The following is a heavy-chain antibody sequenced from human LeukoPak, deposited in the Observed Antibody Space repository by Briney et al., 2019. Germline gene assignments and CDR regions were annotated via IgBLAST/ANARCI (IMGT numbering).Heavy chain of an antibody. CDR1: GGSISSYW. CDR3: ASLGGTYDY. Sequence: SETLSLTCTVSGGSISSYWWSWIRQPPGKGPEWIGYIYNSGGSTKYNPSLQSRVTMSVDMSKSQLSLKLSSVTAADTAVYYCASLGGTYDYWGQGTLVTVSS. J-gene: IGHJ4*02. CDR2: IYNSGGST. V-gene: IGHV4-59*08. D-gene: IGHD1-26*01.